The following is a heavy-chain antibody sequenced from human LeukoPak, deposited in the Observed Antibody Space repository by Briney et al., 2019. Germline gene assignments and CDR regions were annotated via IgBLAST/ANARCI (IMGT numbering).Heavy chain of an antibody. V-gene: IGHV1-2*02. CDR2: INPNSGGT. CDR3: ASDGELLSSGFDY. CDR1: GYTFTGYY. J-gene: IGHJ4*02. Sequence: ASVKVSCKASGYTFTGYYMHWVRQAPGQGLEWMGWINPNSGGTNYAQKFQGRVTMTRDSSISTAYMELSRLRSDDTAVYYCASDGELLSSGFDYWGQGTLVTVSS. D-gene: IGHD1-26*01.